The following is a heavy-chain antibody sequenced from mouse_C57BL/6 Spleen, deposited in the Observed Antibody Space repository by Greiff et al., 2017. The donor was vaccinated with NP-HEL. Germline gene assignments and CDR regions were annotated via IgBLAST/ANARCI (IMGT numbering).Heavy chain of an antibody. J-gene: IGHJ3*01. Sequence: VQLQQSGPGLVQPSQSLSITCTVSGFSLTSYGVHWVRQSPGKGLEWLGVIWSGGSTVYNAAFISRLSISKDNSKSQVFFKMNSLQADDTAIYYCARERQTAQAWFAYWGQGTLVTVSA. CDR1: GFSLTSYG. D-gene: IGHD3-2*02. CDR2: IWSGGST. V-gene: IGHV2-2*01. CDR3: ARERQTAQAWFAY.